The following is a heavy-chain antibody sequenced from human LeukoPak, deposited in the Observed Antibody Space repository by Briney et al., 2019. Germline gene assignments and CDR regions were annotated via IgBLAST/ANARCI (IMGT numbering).Heavy chain of an antibody. V-gene: IGHV4-59*01. CDR2: IYYSGST. J-gene: IGHJ4*02. D-gene: IGHD6-13*01. CDR3: ARPSAAGGYFDY. CDR1: GGSISSYY. Sequence: SETLSLTCTVSGGSISSYYWSWIRQPPGKGLEWIGYIYYSGSTNYNPSLKSRVTISVDTSKNQFSLKLSSVTAADTAVYYCARPSAAGGYFDYWGQGTLVTVSS.